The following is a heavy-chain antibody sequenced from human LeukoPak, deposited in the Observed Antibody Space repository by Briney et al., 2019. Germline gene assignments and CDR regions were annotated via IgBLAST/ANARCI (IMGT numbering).Heavy chain of an antibody. J-gene: IGHJ6*02. Sequence: SETLSLTCAVYGGSFSGYYWSWIRQPPGKGLEWIGEINHSGSTNYNPSLKSRVTISVDTSKNQFSLKLSSVTAADTAVYYCARGPLYLRQQLVRYYYYGMDVWGQGTTVTVSS. CDR1: GGSFSGYY. D-gene: IGHD6-13*01. V-gene: IGHV4-34*01. CDR3: ARGPLYLRQQLVRYYYYGMDV. CDR2: INHSGST.